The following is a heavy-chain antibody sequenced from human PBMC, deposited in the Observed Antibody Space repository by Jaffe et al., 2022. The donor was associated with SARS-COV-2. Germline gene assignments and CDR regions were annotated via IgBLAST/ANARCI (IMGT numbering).Heavy chain of an antibody. CDR3: ARVSYYDFWSGYSYYYYGMDV. J-gene: IGHJ6*02. D-gene: IGHD3-3*01. CDR1: GFTFSSYS. CDR2: ISSSSSYI. Sequence: EVQLVESGGGLVKPGGSLRLSCAASGFTFSSYSMNWVRQAPGKGLEWVSSISSSSSYIYYADSVKGRFTISRDNAKNSLYLQMNSLRAEDTAVYYCARVSYYDFWSGYSYYYYGMDVWGQGTTVTVSS. V-gene: IGHV3-21*01.